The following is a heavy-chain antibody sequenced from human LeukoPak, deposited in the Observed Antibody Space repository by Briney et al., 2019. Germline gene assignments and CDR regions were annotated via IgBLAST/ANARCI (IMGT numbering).Heavy chain of an antibody. Sequence: EASVKVSCKVSGYTLTELSMHWVRQAPGEGLEWMGGSDPEDGETIYAQKFQGRVTMTEDTSTDTAYMELSSLRSEDTAVYYCATTLYYYDSSGYGGFDYWGQGTLVTVSS. D-gene: IGHD3-22*01. CDR3: ATTLYYYDSSGYGGFDY. V-gene: IGHV1-24*01. J-gene: IGHJ4*02. CDR1: GYTLTELS. CDR2: SDPEDGET.